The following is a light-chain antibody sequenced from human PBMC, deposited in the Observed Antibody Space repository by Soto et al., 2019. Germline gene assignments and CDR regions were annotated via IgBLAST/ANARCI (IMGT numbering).Light chain of an antibody. Sequence: QSVLTQPPSASGTPGQRVTISCSGGSSNIGTNYVYWYQQLPGTAPKLLIYRNNLRPSGVPDRFSASKSGTSASLAISGRRSEDEGDSFCAVWDDSLHGLLFGAGTKLPS. V-gene: IGLV1-47*01. CDR3: AVWDDSLHGLL. CDR2: RNN. J-gene: IGLJ1*01. CDR1: SSNIGTNY.